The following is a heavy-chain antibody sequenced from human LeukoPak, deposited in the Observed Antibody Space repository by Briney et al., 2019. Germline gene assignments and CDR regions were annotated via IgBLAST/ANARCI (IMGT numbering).Heavy chain of an antibody. CDR2: ISYDGSNK. J-gene: IGHJ4*02. V-gene: IGHV3-30*18. CDR3: AKDGSGSYYSYYFDY. CDR1: GFTFSSYG. D-gene: IGHD3-10*01. Sequence: GGSLRLSCAASGFTFSSYGMHWVRQAPGKGLEWVAVISYDGSNKNYADSVKGRFTISRDNSKNTLYLQMNSLRAEDTAVYYCAKDGSGSYYSYYFDYWGQGTLVTVSS.